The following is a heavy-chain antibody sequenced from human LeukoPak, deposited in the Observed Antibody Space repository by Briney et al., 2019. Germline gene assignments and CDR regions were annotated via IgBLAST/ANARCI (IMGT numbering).Heavy chain of an antibody. CDR2: MNPNSGNT. CDR1: GYTFTGYY. Sequence: GASVKVSCKASGYTFTGYYMHWVRQATGQGLEWMGWMNPNSGNTGYAQKFQGRVTMTRNTSISTAYMELSSLRSEDTAVYYCARARNGEIDYWGQGTLVTVSS. D-gene: IGHD3-10*01. V-gene: IGHV1-8*02. J-gene: IGHJ4*02. CDR3: ARARNGEIDY.